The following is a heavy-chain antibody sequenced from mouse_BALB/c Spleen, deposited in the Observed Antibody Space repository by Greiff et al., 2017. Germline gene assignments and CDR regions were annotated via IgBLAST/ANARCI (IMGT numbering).Heavy chain of an antibody. V-gene: IGHV1-31*01. Sequence: EVHLVESGPELVKPGASVKISCKASGYSFTGYYMHWVKQSHVKSLEWIGRINPYNGATSYNQNFKDKASLTVDKSSSTAYMELHSLTSEDSAVYYCARVRRYDYFDYWGQGTTLTVSS. D-gene: IGHD2-14*01. J-gene: IGHJ2*01. CDR1: GYSFTGYY. CDR2: INPYNGAT. CDR3: ARVRRYDYFDY.